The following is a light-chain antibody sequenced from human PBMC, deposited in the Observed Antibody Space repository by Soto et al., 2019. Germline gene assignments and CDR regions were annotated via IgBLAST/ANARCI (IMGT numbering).Light chain of an antibody. Sequence: DLQMTQSPSTLSASVGDRVTITCRASQSISSWLAWYQQKPGKAPKLLIYDASSLESGVPSRFSGSGSGTEFTLTISSLQPDDFATYYCQQYNSWVTFGQGTKVEIK. CDR1: QSISSW. V-gene: IGKV1-5*01. CDR2: DAS. J-gene: IGKJ1*01. CDR3: QQYNSWVT.